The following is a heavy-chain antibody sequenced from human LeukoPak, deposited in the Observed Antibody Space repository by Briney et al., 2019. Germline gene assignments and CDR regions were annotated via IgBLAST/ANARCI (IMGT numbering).Heavy chain of an antibody. Sequence: PSETLSLTCTVSGGSISSYYWSWIRQPPGKGLEWTGYIYYSGSTNYNPSLKSRVTISVDTSKNQFSLKLSSVTAADTAVYYCARVRYCSGGSCSPFDYWGQGTLVTVSS. V-gene: IGHV4-59*01. CDR2: IYYSGST. J-gene: IGHJ4*02. CDR1: GGSISSYY. D-gene: IGHD2-15*01. CDR3: ARVRYCSGGSCSPFDY.